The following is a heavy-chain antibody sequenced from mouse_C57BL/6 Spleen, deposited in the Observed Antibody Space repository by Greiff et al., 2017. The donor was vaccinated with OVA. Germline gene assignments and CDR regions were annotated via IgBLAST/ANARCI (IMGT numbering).Heavy chain of an antibody. V-gene: IGHV1-59*01. J-gene: IGHJ2*01. CDR1: GYTFTSYW. CDR2: IDPSDSYT. CDR3: ARPPFDY. Sequence: VQLQQPGAELVRPGPSVKLSCKASGYTFTSYWMHWVKQRPGQGLEWIGVIDPSDSYTNSNQTFKGKATLTVDPSSSPAYMQLSSLTSDDSAVYYCARPPFDYWGQGTTLTVSS.